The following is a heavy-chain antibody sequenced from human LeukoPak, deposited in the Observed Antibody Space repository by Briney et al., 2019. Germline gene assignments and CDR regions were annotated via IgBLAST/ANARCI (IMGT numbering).Heavy chain of an antibody. Sequence: PGGSLRLSCAASGFTFSSYGMHWVRQPPGKGRGWVAVISYDGSNKYYTDSVKGRFTISRDNSKNTLSLQMISLRAEDTAVYYCAKTYGDFSASGAFGIWGQGTMVTVSS. CDR2: ISYDGSNK. CDR3: AKTYGDFSASGAFGI. V-gene: IGHV3-30*18. D-gene: IGHD4-17*01. CDR1: GFTFSSYG. J-gene: IGHJ3*02.